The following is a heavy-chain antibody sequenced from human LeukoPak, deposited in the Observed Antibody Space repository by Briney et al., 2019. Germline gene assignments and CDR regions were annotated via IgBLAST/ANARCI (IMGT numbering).Heavy chain of an antibody. V-gene: IGHV4-59*08. CDR3: ARVFSGWDYYYMDV. CDR2: IYYSGST. CDR1: GGSISSYY. Sequence: PSETLSLTCTVSGGSISSYYWTWIRQPPGKGLEWIGYIYYSGSTNYNPSLKSRVTISVDTSKNQFSLKLSSVTAADTAVYYCARVFSGWDYYYMDVWGKGTTVTVSS. D-gene: IGHD6-19*01. J-gene: IGHJ6*03.